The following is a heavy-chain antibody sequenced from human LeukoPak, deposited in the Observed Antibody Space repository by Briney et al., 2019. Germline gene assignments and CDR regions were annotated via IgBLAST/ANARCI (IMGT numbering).Heavy chain of an antibody. Sequence: GGSLRRSCAASGFTFCSYSMNWVRQAPGKGLEWVSSISSSSSYIYHADSVKGRFTISRDNAKNSLYLQMNSLRAEDTAVYYCARDRGSTGGFDYWGQGTLVTVSS. D-gene: IGHD3-10*01. CDR3: ARDRGSTGGFDY. CDR1: GFTFCSYS. CDR2: ISSSSSYI. J-gene: IGHJ4*02. V-gene: IGHV3-21*01.